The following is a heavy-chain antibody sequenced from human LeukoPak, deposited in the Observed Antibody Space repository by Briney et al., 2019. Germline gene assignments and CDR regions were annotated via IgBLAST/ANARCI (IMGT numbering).Heavy chain of an antibody. Sequence: SETLSLTCTISGGSISTHYWSWVRQSPGKGPEWIGNVFYSGSTNYNPSLKSRVTISVDTSKNQFSLKLSSVTAADTAVYYCARLQAGRITIFGVVSPRTYYMDVWGKGTTVTVSS. D-gene: IGHD3-3*01. CDR2: VFYSGST. CDR3: ARLQAGRITIFGVVSPRTYYMDV. CDR1: GGSISTHY. V-gene: IGHV4-59*11. J-gene: IGHJ6*03.